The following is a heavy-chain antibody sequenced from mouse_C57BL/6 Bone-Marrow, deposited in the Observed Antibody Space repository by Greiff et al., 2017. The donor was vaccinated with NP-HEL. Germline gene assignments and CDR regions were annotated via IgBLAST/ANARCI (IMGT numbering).Heavy chain of an antibody. Sequence: EVKLVESGGGLVKPGGSLKLSCAASGFTFSSYAMSWVRQTPEKRLKWVATISDGGSYTYYPDNVKGRFTISRDTAKNNLYLQMSHLKSEDTAMYYCARAPLHYYGSSYGYAMDYWGQGTSVTVSS. J-gene: IGHJ4*01. V-gene: IGHV5-4*03. D-gene: IGHD1-1*01. CDR2: ISDGGSYT. CDR1: GFTFSSYA. CDR3: ARAPLHYYGSSYGYAMDY.